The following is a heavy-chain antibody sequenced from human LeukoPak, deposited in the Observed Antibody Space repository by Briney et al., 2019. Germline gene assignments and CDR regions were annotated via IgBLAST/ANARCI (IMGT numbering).Heavy chain of an antibody. Sequence: PGGSLRLSCAASGFIFSSYAMNWVRQAPGKGLEWVSGSSGSGSSTYYLDSVKGRFTISRDNSKNTLYLQMNSLRAEDTAVYYCAKNYYDSSGYHNWFDSWGQGTLVTVSS. J-gene: IGHJ5*01. D-gene: IGHD3-22*01. CDR3: AKNYYDSSGYHNWFDS. V-gene: IGHV3-23*01. CDR2: SSGSGSST. CDR1: GFIFSSYA.